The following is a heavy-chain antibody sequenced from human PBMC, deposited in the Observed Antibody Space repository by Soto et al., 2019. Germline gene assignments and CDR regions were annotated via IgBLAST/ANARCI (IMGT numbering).Heavy chain of an antibody. V-gene: IGHV4-30-4*01. J-gene: IGHJ6*02. Sequence: QVQLQESGPGLVKPSQSVSLTCTVSGVSISSGDYYWSWIRQPPGKGLEWMGYIYYSGNTNYAPSLRRRLTISINTSRNQFSLHLMSVTAADTAIYYCVRYTNFSPYYHGVDVWGQGTTVTVSS. CDR1: GVSISSGDYY. CDR3: VRYTNFSPYYHGVDV. CDR2: IYYSGNT.